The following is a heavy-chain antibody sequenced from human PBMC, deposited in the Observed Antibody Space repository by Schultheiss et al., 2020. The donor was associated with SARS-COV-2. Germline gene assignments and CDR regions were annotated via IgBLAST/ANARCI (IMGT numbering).Heavy chain of an antibody. CDR2: IYHSGST. CDR1: GGSISSGGYS. V-gene: IGHV4-30-2*01. D-gene: IGHD3-3*01. J-gene: IGHJ4*02. Sequence: SETLSLTCAVSGGSISSGGYSWSWIRQPPGKGLEWIGYIYHSGSTYYNPSLKSRVTISVDRSKNQFSLKLSSVTAADTAVYYCARHSGDFWSGYSDYWGQGTLVTVSS. CDR3: ARHSGDFWSGYSDY.